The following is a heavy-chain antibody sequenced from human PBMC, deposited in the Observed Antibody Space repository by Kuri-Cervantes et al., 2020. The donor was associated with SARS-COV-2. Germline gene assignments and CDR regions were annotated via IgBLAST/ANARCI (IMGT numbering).Heavy chain of an antibody. CDR2: ISWNSGSI. V-gene: IGHV3-9*01. D-gene: IGHD3-9*01. CDR3: ARDRGYFDWFYMDV. J-gene: IGHJ6*03. Sequence: SLKISCAASGFTFDDYAMHWVRQAPGKGLEWVSGISWNSGSIGYADSVKGRFTISRDNAKNSLYLQMNSLRAEDTAVYYCARDRGYFDWFYMDVWGKGTTVTVSS. CDR1: GFTFDDYA.